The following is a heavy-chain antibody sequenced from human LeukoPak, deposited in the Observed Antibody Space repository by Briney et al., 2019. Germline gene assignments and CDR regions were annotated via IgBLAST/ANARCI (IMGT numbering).Heavy chain of an antibody. CDR2: ISYSGST. D-gene: IGHD3-10*01. CDR1: GGSITSSKYF. V-gene: IGHV4-39*07. CDR3: AGVGAMVLVYQFEY. J-gene: IGHJ4*02. Sequence: SETLSLTCAVSGGSITSSKYFWGWIRQPPGKELELIGIISYSGSTDYNPSLKSRVTISTDTSKNQFSLKLTSVTAADTARCYCAGVGAMVLVYQFEYWGRGTPVTVSS.